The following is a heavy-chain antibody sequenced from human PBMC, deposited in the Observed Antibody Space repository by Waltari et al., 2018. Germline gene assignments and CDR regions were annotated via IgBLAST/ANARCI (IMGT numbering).Heavy chain of an antibody. Sequence: QVRLEQWGADLLKPSETLSLTCAIYSGSFNAYFWTWIRQSPGGGLEGIGDISFSGTTNYTPSLESRVSMSVDVSKNQFSLKLTSVTAADTAVYYCARTYLYYGSGRSELDYWGRGTLVTVSS. CDR1: SGSFNAYF. V-gene: IGHV4-34*01. CDR2: ISFSGTT. J-gene: IGHJ4*02. D-gene: IGHD3-10*01. CDR3: ARTYLYYGSGRSELDY.